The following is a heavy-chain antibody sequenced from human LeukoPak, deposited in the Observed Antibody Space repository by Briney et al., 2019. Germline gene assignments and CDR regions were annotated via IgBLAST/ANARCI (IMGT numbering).Heavy chain of an antibody. Sequence: SETLSLTCTVSGGSISSSSYYWGWIRQPPGKGLEWIGSIYYSGSTYYNPSLKSRVTISVDTPKNQFSLKLSSVTAADTAVYYCARRWAYGDYPNPFDYWGQGTLVTVSS. CDR2: IYYSGST. D-gene: IGHD4-17*01. V-gene: IGHV4-39*01. CDR3: ARRWAYGDYPNPFDY. J-gene: IGHJ4*02. CDR1: GGSISSSSYY.